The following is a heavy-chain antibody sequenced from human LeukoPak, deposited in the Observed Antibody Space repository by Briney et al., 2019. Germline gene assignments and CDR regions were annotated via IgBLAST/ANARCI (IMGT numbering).Heavy chain of an antibody. J-gene: IGHJ3*02. CDR1: GFTFSSYA. CDR3: VRSRWFGEIFVTFDI. CDR2: ISTNGGRT. Sequence: PGGSLRLSCAASGFTFSSYAMHWVRQAPGKGLEYVSAISTNGGRTYHANSVKGRFTISRDNSKNTLYLQMDSLRAEDLAVYYCVRSRWFGEIFVTFDIWGQGTIVTVSS. D-gene: IGHD3-10*01. V-gene: IGHV3-64*01.